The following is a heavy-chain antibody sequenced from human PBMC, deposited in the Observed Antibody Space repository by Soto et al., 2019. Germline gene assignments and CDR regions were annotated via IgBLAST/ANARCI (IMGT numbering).Heavy chain of an antibody. CDR3: ARVASSSHTYYYYYGMDV. V-gene: IGHV1-46*01. J-gene: IGHJ6*02. CDR2: INPSGGST. D-gene: IGHD6-6*01. CDR1: GYTFTSYY. Sequence: ASVKVSCKASGYTFTSYYMHWVRQAPGQGLEWMGIINPSGGSTSYAQKFQGRVTMTRDTSTSTVYMELSSLRSEDTAVYYCARVASSSHTYYYYYGMDVWGQGTTVTVS.